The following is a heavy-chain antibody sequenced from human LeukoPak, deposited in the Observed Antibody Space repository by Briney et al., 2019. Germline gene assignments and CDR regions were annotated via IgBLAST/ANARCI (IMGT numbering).Heavy chain of an antibody. CDR3: AKDYCSGGSCYSGVPDY. J-gene: IGHJ4*02. CDR1: GFTFSSYA. D-gene: IGHD2-15*01. V-gene: IGHV3-23*01. CDR2: ISGSGGST. Sequence: PGGSLRLSCAASGFTFSSYAMGWVRQAPGKGLEWVSAISGSGGSTYYADSVKGRFTISRGNSKNTLYLQMNSLRAEDTAVYYCAKDYCSGGSCYSGVPDYWGQGTLVTVSS.